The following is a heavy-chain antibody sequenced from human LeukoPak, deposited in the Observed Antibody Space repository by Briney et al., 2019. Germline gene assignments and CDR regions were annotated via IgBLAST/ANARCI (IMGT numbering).Heavy chain of an antibody. V-gene: IGHV4-59*01. J-gene: IGHJ4*02. D-gene: IGHD4-11*01. Sequence: SETLSLTCAVYGGSFSGYYWSWIRQPPGKGLEWIGYIYYSGSTNYNPSLKSRVTISVDTSKNQSSLKLSSVTAADTAVYYCARAHDYSIPRLFYYWGQGTLVTVSS. CDR2: IYYSGST. CDR3: ARAHDYSIPRLFYY. CDR1: GGSFSGYY.